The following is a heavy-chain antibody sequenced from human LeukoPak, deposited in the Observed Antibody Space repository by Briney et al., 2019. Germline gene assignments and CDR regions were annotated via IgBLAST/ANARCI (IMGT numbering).Heavy chain of an antibody. V-gene: IGHV3-30-3*01. CDR2: ISYDGGNK. CDR1: GFTFSSYA. J-gene: IGHJ4*02. D-gene: IGHD1-26*01. CDR3: ARALRGSYYRPPRDY. Sequence: PGGSLRLSCAASGFTFSSYAIHWVRQAPGKGLEYVAVISYDGGNKYYADSVKGRFTISRDNSKNTLYLQMNSLRAEDTAVYYCARALRGSYYRPPRDYRGQGTLVTVSS.